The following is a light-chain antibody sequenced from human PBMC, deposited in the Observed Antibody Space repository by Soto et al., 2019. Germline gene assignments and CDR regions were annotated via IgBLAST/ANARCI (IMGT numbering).Light chain of an antibody. J-gene: IGLJ2*01. V-gene: IGLV2-8*01. CDR3: TSYGGRDNLI. CDR2: EVN. Sequence: QSALTQPPSASGSPGQSVTISCTGTSSDIGAYNYVSWFQQHPGEAPKLIISEVNKRPSGVPNRFSGSKSGNTASLTVSGLQAEAEADYYCTSYGGRDNLIFGGGTKLTVL. CDR1: SSDIGAYNY.